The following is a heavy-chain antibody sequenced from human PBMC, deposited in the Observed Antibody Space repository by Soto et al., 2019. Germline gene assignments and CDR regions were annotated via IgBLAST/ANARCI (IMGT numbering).Heavy chain of an antibody. CDR3: AILPIAAAGPAPYYFDS. D-gene: IGHD6-13*01. CDR2: IYPGDSDT. V-gene: IGHV5-51*01. CDR1: GYSFTSYW. J-gene: IGHJ4*02. Sequence: GESLKISCKGSGYSFTSYWIGWVRQMPGKGLEWMGIIYPGDSDTRYSPSFQGQVTISADKSISTAYLQWSSLKASDTAMYYCAILPIAAAGPAPYYFDSWGQGTLVTVSS.